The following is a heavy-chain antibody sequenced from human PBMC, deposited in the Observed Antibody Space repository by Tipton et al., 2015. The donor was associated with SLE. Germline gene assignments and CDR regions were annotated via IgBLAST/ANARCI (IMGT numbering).Heavy chain of an antibody. CDR3: ARDFVGPYYYYYYMDV. CDR1: GASIRSSSHY. Sequence: LRLSCAVSGASIRSSSHYWGWIRQPPGKGLEWIGNIHYTGSTHYNPPLESRVTMSVDTSKNQFSLNLSSVTAADTAVYFCARDFVGPYYYYYYMDVWGKGTTVTVSS. D-gene: IGHD6-6*01. J-gene: IGHJ6*03. CDR2: IHYTGST. V-gene: IGHV4-39*07.